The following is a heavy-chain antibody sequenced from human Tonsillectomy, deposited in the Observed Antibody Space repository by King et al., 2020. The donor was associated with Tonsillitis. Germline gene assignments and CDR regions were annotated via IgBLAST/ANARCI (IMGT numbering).Heavy chain of an antibody. Sequence: VQLVESGRNLVQPGGSLRLPCAAPGFTFTSYAMSWVRQAPGKGLEWASGFSGRGGSRYYADSVKGRFTISRDNSKNMLYLQMNSLRAEDTAVYYCAKEAVAPSYWYFDLWGRGTLVTVSS. D-gene: IGHD6-19*01. J-gene: IGHJ2*01. CDR1: GFTFTSYA. CDR3: AKEAVAPSYWYFDL. CDR2: FSGRGGSR. V-gene: IGHV3-23*04.